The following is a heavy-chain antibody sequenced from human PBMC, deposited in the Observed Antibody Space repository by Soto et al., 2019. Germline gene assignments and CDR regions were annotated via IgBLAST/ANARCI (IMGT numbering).Heavy chain of an antibody. Sequence: QTWGSLRVACTSSVFTFSDSWMAWVRQAPGKGLDWVARIKRDESEKKYADSVKGRFTISIDNSKNILYLQLNSLRAEDTAVYYCAKDEIPRNGVWDYFDFGGQGTMVTVSS. CDR3: AKDEIPRNGVWDYFDF. D-gene: IGHD7-27*01. J-gene: IGHJ4*02. CDR1: VFTFSDSW. V-gene: IGHV3-7*03. CDR2: IKRDESEK.